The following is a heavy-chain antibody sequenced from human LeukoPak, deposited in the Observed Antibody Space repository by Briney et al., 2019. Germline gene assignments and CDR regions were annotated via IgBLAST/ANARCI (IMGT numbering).Heavy chain of an antibody. CDR2: IYTSGST. Sequence: SETLSLTCTVSGGSISSYYWSWIRQPAGKGLEWIGRIYTSGSTNYNPSLKSRVTISVDTSKNQFSLKLSSVTAADTAVYYCARSGSYYPYFDYWGQGTLVTVSS. J-gene: IGHJ4*02. V-gene: IGHV4-4*07. CDR3: ARSGSYYPYFDY. D-gene: IGHD1-26*01. CDR1: GGSISSYY.